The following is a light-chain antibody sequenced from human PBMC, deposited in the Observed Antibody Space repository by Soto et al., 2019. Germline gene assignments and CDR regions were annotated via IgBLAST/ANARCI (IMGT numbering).Light chain of an antibody. CDR2: AAS. V-gene: IGKV3-20*01. CDR3: QQYGGSPRT. Sequence: EIVLTQSPGTLSLSPGERATLSCRASQSVSTTYLAWYQQKPGQAPRLLIYAASSRATGIADRFSGSGSGTGFTLTISRLEPEDSAVYYCQQYGGSPRTFGQGTTVEIK. CDR1: QSVSTTY. J-gene: IGKJ1*01.